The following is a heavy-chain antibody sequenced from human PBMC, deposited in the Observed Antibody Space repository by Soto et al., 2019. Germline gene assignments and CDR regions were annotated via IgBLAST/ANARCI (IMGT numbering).Heavy chain of an antibody. Sequence: LRLSCAASGFTFSSYWMSWVRQAPGKGLEWVANIKQDGSEKYYVDSVKGRFTISRDNAKNSLYLQMNSLRAEDTAVYYCARNNLGSGRRRAFDIWGQGTMVTVSS. CDR1: GFTFSSYW. V-gene: IGHV3-7*01. D-gene: IGHD3-10*01. CDR3: ARNNLGSGRRRAFDI. J-gene: IGHJ3*02. CDR2: IKQDGSEK.